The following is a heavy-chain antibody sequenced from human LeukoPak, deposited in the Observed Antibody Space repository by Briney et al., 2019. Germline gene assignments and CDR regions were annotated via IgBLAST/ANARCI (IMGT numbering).Heavy chain of an antibody. V-gene: IGHV4-61*01. CDR3: ARVRLDSSSPFDY. CDR2: IYYSGST. Sequence: NASETLSLTCTVSGGSVSSGSYYWSWIRQPPGKGLEWIGYIYYSGSTNYNPSLKSRVTISVDTSKNQFSLKLSSVTAADTAVYYCARVRLDSSSPFDYWGQGTLVTVSS. J-gene: IGHJ4*02. D-gene: IGHD6-6*01. CDR1: GGSVSSGSYY.